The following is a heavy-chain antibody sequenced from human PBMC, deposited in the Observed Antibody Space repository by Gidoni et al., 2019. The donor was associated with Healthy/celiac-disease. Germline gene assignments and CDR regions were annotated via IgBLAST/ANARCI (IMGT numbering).Heavy chain of an antibody. Sequence: QVQLQESGPGLVKPSETLSLTCTVSGGSISSYYWSWIRQPPGKGLEWIGYIYYSGSTNYNPSLKSRVTISVDTSKNQFSLKLSSVTAADTAVYYCARHEAYETAKGDYFDYWGQGTLVTVSS. CDR3: ARHEAYETAKGDYFDY. CDR1: GGSISSYY. V-gene: IGHV4-59*08. CDR2: IYYSGST. D-gene: IGHD5-12*01. J-gene: IGHJ4*02.